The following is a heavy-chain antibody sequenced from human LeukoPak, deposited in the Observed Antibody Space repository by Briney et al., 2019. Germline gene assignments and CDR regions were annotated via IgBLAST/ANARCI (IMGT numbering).Heavy chain of an antibody. CDR3: ARAYGSGSYTLLFFDY. CDR1: GFTFSSYG. D-gene: IGHD3-10*01. Sequence: PGRSLRLSCAASGFTFSSYGMHWVRQAPGQGLGWMGIINPSGGSTSYAQKFQGRVTMTRDTSTSTVYMELSSLRSEDTAVYYCARAYGSGSYTLLFFDYWGQGTLVTVSS. V-gene: IGHV1-46*01. CDR2: INPSGGST. J-gene: IGHJ4*02.